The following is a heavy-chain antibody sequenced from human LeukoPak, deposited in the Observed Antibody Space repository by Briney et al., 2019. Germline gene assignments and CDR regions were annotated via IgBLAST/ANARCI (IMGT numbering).Heavy chain of an antibody. V-gene: IGHV3-30-3*01. CDR3: ARDPFSSIAAHYYGMDV. J-gene: IGHJ6*02. Sequence: GGSLRLSCAASGFTFSSYAIHWVRQAPGKGLEWVAVISSDGSNKYYADSVKGRFTISGDNSKNTLYLQMNSLRAEDTAVYYCARDPFSSIAAHYYGMDVWGQGTTVTVSS. CDR2: ISSDGSNK. CDR1: GFTFSSYA. D-gene: IGHD6-6*01.